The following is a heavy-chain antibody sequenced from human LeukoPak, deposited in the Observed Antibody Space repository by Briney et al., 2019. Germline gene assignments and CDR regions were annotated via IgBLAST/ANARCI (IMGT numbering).Heavy chain of an antibody. Sequence: PGGSLRLSCAASGFTFSRYWMHWVRQAPGKGLMWVSRISPDGSTTLYADSVKGRFTISRDNAKNTLYLQMNSLGAEDTAVYYCVIHSSRWFYFDYWGQGPLVTVSS. CDR1: GFTFSRYW. J-gene: IGHJ4*02. V-gene: IGHV3-74*03. CDR3: VIHSSRWFYFDY. CDR2: ISPDGSTT. D-gene: IGHD6-13*01.